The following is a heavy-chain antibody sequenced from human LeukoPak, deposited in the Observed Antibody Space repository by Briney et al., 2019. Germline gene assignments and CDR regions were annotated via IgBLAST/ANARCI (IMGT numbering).Heavy chain of an antibody. CDR1: GYSFTSYW. CDR2: IYPGDSDT. J-gene: IGHJ5*02. V-gene: IGHV5-51*01. CDR3: ARQGGYCSSTSCYWFDP. D-gene: IGHD2-2*01. Sequence: PGESLKISCKGSGYSFTSYWIGWVRQMPGKGLEWVGIIYPGDSDTRYSPSFQGQVTISADKSISTAYLQWSSLKASDTAMYYCARQGGYCSSTSCYWFDPWGQGTLVTVSS.